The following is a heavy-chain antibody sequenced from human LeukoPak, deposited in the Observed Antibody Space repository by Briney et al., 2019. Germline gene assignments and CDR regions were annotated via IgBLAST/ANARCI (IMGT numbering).Heavy chain of an antibody. CDR1: GYTFTSYA. V-gene: IGHV1-3*01. CDR2: INAGNGNT. D-gene: IGHD6-19*01. J-gene: IGHJ6*02. Sequence: ASVKVSCKASGYTFTSYAMHWVRQAPGQRLEWMGWINAGNGNTKYSQKFQGRVTITRDTSASTAYMELSSLRSEDTAVYYCARDRRGSGWYSVPYYYCYGMDVWGQGTTVTVSS. CDR3: ARDRRGSGWYSVPYYYCYGMDV.